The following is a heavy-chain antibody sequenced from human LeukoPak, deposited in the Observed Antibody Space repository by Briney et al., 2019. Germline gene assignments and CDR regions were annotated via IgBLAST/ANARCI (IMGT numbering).Heavy chain of an antibody. CDR3: GCSAMVPYFDY. J-gene: IGHJ4*02. CDR1: GGSISSYY. Sequence: SETLSLTCTVSGGSISSYYWSWIRQPPGKGLEWIGYIYYSGSTNYNPSLKSRVTISVDTSKNQFSLKLSSVTAADTAVYYCGCSAMVPYFDYGGQGTLVTVSS. D-gene: IGHD5-18*01. V-gene: IGHV4-59*01. CDR2: IYYSGST.